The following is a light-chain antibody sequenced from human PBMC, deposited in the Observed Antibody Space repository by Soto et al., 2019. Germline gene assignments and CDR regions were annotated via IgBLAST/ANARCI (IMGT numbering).Light chain of an antibody. CDR1: SSDVGGYKF. CDR2: DVS. Sequence: QSVLTQPASVSGSPGQSITISCTGTSSDVGGYKFVSWYQQHPGKAPKSIIYDVSIRPSGVSNRFSGSKSGNTASLTISGLQAEDEADYYCSSYTSGSHYVFGTGTKVTVL. CDR3: SSYTSGSHYV. J-gene: IGLJ1*01. V-gene: IGLV2-14*01.